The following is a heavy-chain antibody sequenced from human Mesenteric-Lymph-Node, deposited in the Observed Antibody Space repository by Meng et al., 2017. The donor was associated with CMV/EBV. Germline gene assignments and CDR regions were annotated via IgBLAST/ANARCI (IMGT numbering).Heavy chain of an antibody. D-gene: IGHD3-3*01. Sequence: SGYTFNSYGISWVRQDPGQGLEWMGWISAYSGRTKYSHKFQGRVTMTRDTSTSTLYMELRSLRSDDTAVYYCASTASDDFWSGYYLHYWGQGTLVTVSS. CDR1: GYTFNSYG. CDR2: ISAYSGRT. J-gene: IGHJ4*02. V-gene: IGHV1-18*01. CDR3: ASTASDDFWSGYYLHY.